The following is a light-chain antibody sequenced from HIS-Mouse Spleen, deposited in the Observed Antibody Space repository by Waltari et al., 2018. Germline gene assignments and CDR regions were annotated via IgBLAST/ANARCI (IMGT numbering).Light chain of an antibody. CDR1: SSDVGCYNY. CDR2: DVS. CDR3: SSYTSSSTRV. Sequence: QSALTQPASVSGSPGQSITISCTGTSSDVGCYNYVSWYQQQPGKAPKPMIYDVSNRPSGVSNRFSGSKSGNTASLTISGLQAEDEADYYCSSYTSSSTRVFGGGTKLTVL. V-gene: IGLV2-14*03. J-gene: IGLJ3*02.